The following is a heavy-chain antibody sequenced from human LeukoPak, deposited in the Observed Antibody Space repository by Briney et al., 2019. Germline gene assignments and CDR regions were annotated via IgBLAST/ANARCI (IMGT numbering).Heavy chain of an antibody. V-gene: IGHV4-34*01. CDR2: INHTGRT. Sequence: SETLSLTCAVYGGSFSGYYWSWIRQPPGKGLEWIGEINHTGRTNYNPSLKSRVTMSLHTSKKQSSLKLISVTAADTAVYYCARGSISGYYPIDYWGQGALVTVSS. J-gene: IGHJ4*02. CDR1: GGSFSGYY. D-gene: IGHD3-22*01. CDR3: ARGSISGYYPIDY.